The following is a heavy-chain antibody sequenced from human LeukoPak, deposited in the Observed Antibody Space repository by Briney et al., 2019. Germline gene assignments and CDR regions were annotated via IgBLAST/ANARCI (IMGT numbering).Heavy chain of an antibody. CDR3: ARERAVIVGAPDAFDI. CDR2: IYYGGSA. V-gene: IGHV4-59*11. Sequence: SETLSLTCTVSGGSISSHYWSWIRQPPGKGLECIGYIYYGGSANYNPSLKSRVTMSLDMSKNQFSLKLNSVTAADTAVYYCARERAVIVGAPDAFDIWGQGTRVTVSS. J-gene: IGHJ3*02. CDR1: GGSISSHY. D-gene: IGHD1-26*01.